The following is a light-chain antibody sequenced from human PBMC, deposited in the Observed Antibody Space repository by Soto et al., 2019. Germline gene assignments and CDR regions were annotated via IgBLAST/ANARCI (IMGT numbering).Light chain of an antibody. Sequence: QSVLTQPPSASGTPGQRVTISCSGSSSNIGNNYVYWYQHLPETAPKLLIYSNNQRPSGVPDRFSASKSGSSASLAISGLRSEDEADYYCAAWDDSLNMVFGGGTQLTVL. V-gene: IGLV1-47*02. J-gene: IGLJ2*01. CDR2: SNN. CDR3: AAWDDSLNMV. CDR1: SSNIGNNY.